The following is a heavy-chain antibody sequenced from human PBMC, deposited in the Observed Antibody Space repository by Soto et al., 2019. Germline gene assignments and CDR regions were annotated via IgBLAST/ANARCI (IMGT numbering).Heavy chain of an antibody. V-gene: IGHV1-2*04. CDR2: INPNSGGT. J-gene: IGHJ4*02. Sequence: ASVKVSCKASGYTFTGYYMHWVRQAPGQGLEWKGWINPNSGGTNYAQKFQGWVTMTRDTSISTAYMELSRLRSDDTAVYYCARAGDRQLWYDYWGQGTLVTVSS. CDR1: GYTFTGYY. D-gene: IGHD5-18*01. CDR3: ARAGDRQLWYDY.